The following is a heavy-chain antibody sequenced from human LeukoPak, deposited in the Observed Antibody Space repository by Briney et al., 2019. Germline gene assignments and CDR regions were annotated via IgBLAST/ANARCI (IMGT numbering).Heavy chain of an antibody. Sequence: ASVKVSCKASGYTFTSCAMNWVRQAPGQGLEWMGWINTNTGNPTYAQGFTGRFVFSLDTSVSTAYLQISSLKAEDTAVYYCARDYYGDHPNWFDPWGQGTLVTVSS. V-gene: IGHV7-4-1*02. D-gene: IGHD4-17*01. J-gene: IGHJ5*02. CDR2: INTNTGNP. CDR1: GYTFTSCA. CDR3: ARDYYGDHPNWFDP.